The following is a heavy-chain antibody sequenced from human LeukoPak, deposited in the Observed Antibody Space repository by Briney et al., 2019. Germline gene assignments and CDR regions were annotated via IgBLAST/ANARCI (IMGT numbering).Heavy chain of an antibody. CDR3: ARGEGYCSGSTCSFDY. D-gene: IGHD2-15*01. CDR2: IYPGDSDT. CDR1: GYSFTSYW. J-gene: IGHJ4*02. V-gene: IGHV5-51*01. Sequence: GESLKISCKGSGYSFTSYWIGWVRQMPGKGLEWMGIIYPGDSDTRYSPSFQGQVTISADKSISTAYLQWSSLKASDTAMYYCARGEGYCSGSTCSFDYWGQGTLVTVSS.